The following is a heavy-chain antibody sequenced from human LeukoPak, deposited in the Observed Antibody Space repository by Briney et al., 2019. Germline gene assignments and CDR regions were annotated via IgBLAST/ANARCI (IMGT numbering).Heavy chain of an antibody. Sequence: GGSLRLSCAASGFTFSSYAMSWVRQAPGKGLEWVSAISGSGGSTYYADSVKGRFTISRDNAKNSLYLQMNSLRAEDTAVYYCARVQPVPAAQRSFAFDIWGQGTMVTVSS. V-gene: IGHV3-23*01. CDR2: ISGSGGST. J-gene: IGHJ3*02. CDR3: ARVQPVPAAQRSFAFDI. D-gene: IGHD2-2*01. CDR1: GFTFSSYA.